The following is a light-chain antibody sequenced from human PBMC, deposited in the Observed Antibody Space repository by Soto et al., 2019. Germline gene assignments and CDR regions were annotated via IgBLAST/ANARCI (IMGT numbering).Light chain of an antibody. CDR2: DAS. CDR1: QSVRSN. J-gene: IGKJ1*01. CDR3: QQRDNWPLAWT. V-gene: IGKV3-11*01. Sequence: EKVMPHSPGTLSVSQGERATFSSRAIQSVRSNLAWYQQRPGQAPRLLIHDASERATGIPARFSGSGSGTDFTLTISSLEPEDFAVYYCQQRDNWPLAWTFGQGTKVEI.